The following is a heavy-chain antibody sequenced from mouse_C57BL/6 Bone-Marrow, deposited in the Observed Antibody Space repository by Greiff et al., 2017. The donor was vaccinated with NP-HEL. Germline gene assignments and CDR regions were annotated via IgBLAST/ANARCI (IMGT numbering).Heavy chain of an antibody. Sequence: QVQLQQSGAELVRPGASVKLSCKASGYTFTDYYINWVKQRPGQGLEWIARIYPGSGNTYYNEKFKGKATLTAEKSSSTAYMQLSSLTSEDSAVYFCARSASYPYYFDYWGQGTTLTVSS. J-gene: IGHJ2*01. CDR1: GYTFTDYY. CDR3: ARSASYPYYFDY. CDR2: IYPGSGNT. D-gene: IGHD6-1*01. V-gene: IGHV1-76*01.